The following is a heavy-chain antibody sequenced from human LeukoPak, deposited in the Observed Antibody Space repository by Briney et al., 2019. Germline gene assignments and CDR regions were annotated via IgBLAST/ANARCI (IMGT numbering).Heavy chain of an antibody. J-gene: IGHJ4*02. CDR1: GYTFTSYA. Sequence: ASVKASCKASGYTFTSYAMHWVRQAPGQRLEWMGWINAGNGNTKYSQKFQGRVTITRDTSASTAYMELSSLRSEDTAEYYCARGGSSWPKNYYFDYWGQGTLVTVSS. CDR3: ARGGSSWPKNYYFDY. V-gene: IGHV1-3*01. D-gene: IGHD6-13*01. CDR2: INAGNGNT.